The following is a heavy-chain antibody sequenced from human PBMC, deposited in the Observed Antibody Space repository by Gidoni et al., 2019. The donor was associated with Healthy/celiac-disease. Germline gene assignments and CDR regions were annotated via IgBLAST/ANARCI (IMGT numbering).Heavy chain of an antibody. Sequence: QVQLQQWGAGLLKPSETLSLTCAVYGGSFSGYYWSWIRQPPGKGLEGIGEINHSGRTNYNPSLKSRVTISVDTSKNQFSLKLSSVTAADTAVYYCARGIGAGKYYYYGMDVWGQGTTVTVSS. CDR3: ARGIGAGKYYYYGMDV. J-gene: IGHJ6*02. CDR2: INHSGRT. CDR1: GGSFSGYY. V-gene: IGHV4-34*01.